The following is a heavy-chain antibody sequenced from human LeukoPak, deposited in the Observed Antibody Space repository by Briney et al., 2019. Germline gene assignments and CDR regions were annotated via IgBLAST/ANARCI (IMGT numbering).Heavy chain of an antibody. J-gene: IGHJ4*02. Sequence: SETLSLTCTVSGGSISSSSYYWGWIRQPPGKGREWIGSIYYSGSTYYNPSLKSRATISVDTSKNQFSLKLSSVTAADTAVYYCARWGFTVEMATDWGQGTLVTVSS. CDR1: GGSISSSSYY. CDR3: ARWGFTVEMATD. D-gene: IGHD5-24*01. V-gene: IGHV4-39*01. CDR2: IYYSGST.